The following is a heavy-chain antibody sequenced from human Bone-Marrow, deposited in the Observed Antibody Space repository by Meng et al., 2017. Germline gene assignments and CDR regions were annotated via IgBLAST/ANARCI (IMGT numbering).Heavy chain of an antibody. Sequence: QWQIQQWGAGRLKPSETLSLTCVVSGGSFSDYYWSWIRQPPGKGLEWIGEINHSGSTNYNPSLESRATISVDTSQNNLSLKLSSVTAADSAVYYCARGPTTMAHDFDYWGQGTLVTVSS. D-gene: IGHD4-11*01. J-gene: IGHJ4*02. CDR1: GGSFSDYY. CDR2: INHSGST. CDR3: ARGPTTMAHDFDY. V-gene: IGHV4-34*01.